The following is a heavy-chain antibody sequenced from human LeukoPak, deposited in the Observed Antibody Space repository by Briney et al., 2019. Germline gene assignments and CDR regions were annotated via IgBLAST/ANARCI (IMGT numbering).Heavy chain of an antibody. CDR2: IKQDGSEK. J-gene: IGHJ4*02. CDR1: GFTFRRYW. D-gene: IGHD2-2*02. Sequence: GGSLRLSCAASGFTFRRYWMSWVRQAPGKGLEWVANIKQDGSEKYHVDSVKGRFTISRDNAKNSLYLQMNSLRAEDTAVYYCARGGWSQLLYPDYWGQGTLVTVSS. V-gene: IGHV3-7*04. CDR3: ARGGWSQLLYPDY.